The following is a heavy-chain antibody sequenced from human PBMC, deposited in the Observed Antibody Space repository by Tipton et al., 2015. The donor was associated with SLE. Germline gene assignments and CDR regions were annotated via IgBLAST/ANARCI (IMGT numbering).Heavy chain of an antibody. CDR1: GGSISSSSYY. J-gene: IGHJ4*02. CDR3: ARQPVAQYYDSSGSLGYYFDY. D-gene: IGHD3-22*01. V-gene: IGHV4-39*01. Sequence: TLSLTCTVSGGSISSSSYYWGWIRQPPGKGLEWIASVYYRGSTYYNPSLKSRVTISADTSRNQFSLNLSSLTAADTAVYYCARQPVAQYYDSSGSLGYYFDYWGQGTLVTVSS. CDR2: VYYRGST.